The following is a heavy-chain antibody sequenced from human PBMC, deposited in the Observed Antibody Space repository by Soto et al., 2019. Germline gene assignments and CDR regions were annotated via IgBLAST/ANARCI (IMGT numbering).Heavy chain of an antibody. CDR1: GFPFSDHF. CDR2: ISGRASSI. D-gene: IGHD3-16*01. J-gene: IGHJ4*02. CDR3: ARWRSYGGTRSFDF. Sequence: QAQLVESGGGLVQPGGSLRLSCAASGFPFSDHFMSWIRQAPGKGLEWISYISGRASSIYYADSVKGRFTVSRDNAKNSLFLQMISLTVEDTAIYYCARWRSYGGTRSFDFWGQGTLVTVSS. V-gene: IGHV3-11*01.